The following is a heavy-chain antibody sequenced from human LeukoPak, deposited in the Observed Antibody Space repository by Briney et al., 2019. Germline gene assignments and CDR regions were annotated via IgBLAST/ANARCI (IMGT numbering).Heavy chain of an antibody. V-gene: IGHV3-21*01. CDR3: ARDRSDVGWYVDAFDI. CDR2: ISSSSSYI. CDR1: GFTFSSYA. J-gene: IGHJ3*02. D-gene: IGHD6-19*01. Sequence: GGSLRLSCAASGFTFSSYAMSWVRQAPGKGLEWVSSISSSSSYIYYADSVKGRFTISRDNAKNSLYLQMNSLRAEDTAVYYCARDRSDVGWYVDAFDIWGQGTMVTVSS.